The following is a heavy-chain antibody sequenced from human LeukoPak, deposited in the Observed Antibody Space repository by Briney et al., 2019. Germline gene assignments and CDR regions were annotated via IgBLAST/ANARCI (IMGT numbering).Heavy chain of an antibody. Sequence: GESLKISCKGSGYSFTKYWIAWVRQMPGRGLEWMGIIWPGDSDTRYSPSFQGQVTISADRSISTAYLQWSGLEASDTAMYYFARRANSGPDYWGQGTLVTVPS. V-gene: IGHV5-51*01. CDR3: ARRANSGPDY. D-gene: IGHD2-15*01. CDR1: GYSFTKYW. CDR2: IWPGDSDT. J-gene: IGHJ4*02.